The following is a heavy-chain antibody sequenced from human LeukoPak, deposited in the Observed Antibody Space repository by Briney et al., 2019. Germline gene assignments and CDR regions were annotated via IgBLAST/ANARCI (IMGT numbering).Heavy chain of an antibody. V-gene: IGHV3-74*01. J-gene: IGHJ3*02. CDR1: GFTFSSYW. D-gene: IGHD3-3*01. Sequence: GGSLRLSCAASGFTFSSYWMPRVRQAPGKGLVWVSRINSDGSSTSYADSVKGRFTISRDNAKNTLYLQMNSLRAEDTAVYYCARDSSEWLYESDAFDIWGQGTMVTVSS. CDR3: ARDSSEWLYESDAFDI. CDR2: INSDGSST.